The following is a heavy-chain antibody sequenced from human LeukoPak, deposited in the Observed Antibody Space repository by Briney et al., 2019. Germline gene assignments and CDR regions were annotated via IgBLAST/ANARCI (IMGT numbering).Heavy chain of an antibody. CDR2: INYSGGTT. J-gene: IGHJ4*02. V-gene: IGHV3-23*01. Sequence: PGGSLRLSCAASGFTFSNAWMSWVRQAPGKGLEWVSAINYSGGTTYYADSVKGRFTISRDNSKYTLYLQMNSLRVEDTAVYFCAKVGTWTYWGQGTLVTVSS. D-gene: IGHD3/OR15-3a*01. CDR3: AKVGTWTY. CDR1: GFTFSNAW.